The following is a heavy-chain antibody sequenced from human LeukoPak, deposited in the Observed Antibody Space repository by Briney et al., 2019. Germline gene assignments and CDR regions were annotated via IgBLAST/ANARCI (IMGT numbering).Heavy chain of an antibody. CDR3: AKDMGGYYYGSGINFSAGF. J-gene: IGHJ4*02. CDR1: GFTFSNAW. D-gene: IGHD3-10*01. V-gene: IGHV3-15*05. Sequence: GGSLRLSCVASGFTFSNAWMSWVRQAPGKGLEWVGRIKSKTDGGATDYAAPVKGRFTISRDNSKNSLYLQMNSLRTEDTALYYCAKDMGGYYYGSGINFSAGFWGQGTLVTVSS. CDR2: IKSKTDGGAT.